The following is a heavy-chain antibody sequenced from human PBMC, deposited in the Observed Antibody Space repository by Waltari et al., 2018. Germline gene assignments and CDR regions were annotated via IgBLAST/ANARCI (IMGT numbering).Heavy chain of an antibody. V-gene: IGHV3-33*01. CDR2: IWYDGSNK. Sequence: QVQLVESGGGVVQPGRSLRLSCAASGFTFSSYGMHWVRKAPGKGLEWVAVIWYDGSNKYYADSVKGRFTISRDNSKNTLYLQMNSLRAEDTAVYYCARDGSSGYYLNYYYYGMDVWGQGTTVTVSS. CDR3: ARDGSSGYYLNYYYYGMDV. CDR1: GFTFSSYG. J-gene: IGHJ6*02. D-gene: IGHD3-22*01.